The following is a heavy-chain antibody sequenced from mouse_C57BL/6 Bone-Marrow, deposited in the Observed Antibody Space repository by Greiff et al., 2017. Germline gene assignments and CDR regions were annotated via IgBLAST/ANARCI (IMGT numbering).Heavy chain of an antibody. Sequence: QVQLKQSGAELARPGASVKLSCKASGYTFTSYGISWVKQRTGQGLEWIGEIYPRSGNTYYNEKFKGKATLTADKSSSTAYMELRSLTSEDSAVXFCARHGNYWYFDVWGTGTTVTVSS. CDR3: ARHGNYWYFDV. J-gene: IGHJ1*03. CDR1: GYTFTSYG. CDR2: IYPRSGNT. V-gene: IGHV1-81*01. D-gene: IGHD2-1*01.